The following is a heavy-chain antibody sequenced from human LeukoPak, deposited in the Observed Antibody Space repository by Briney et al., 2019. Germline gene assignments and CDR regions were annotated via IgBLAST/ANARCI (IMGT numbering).Heavy chain of an antibody. D-gene: IGHD1-26*01. CDR1: GGSISSYY. CDR3: ARDRGGSYPGWFDP. Sequence: SETLSLTCAVSGGSISSYYWSWIRQPPGKGLEWIGYIYYSGSTNYNPSLKSRVTISVDTSKNQFSLKLSSVTAADTAVYYCARDRGGSYPGWFDPWGQGTLVTVSS. J-gene: IGHJ5*02. V-gene: IGHV4-59*01. CDR2: IYYSGST.